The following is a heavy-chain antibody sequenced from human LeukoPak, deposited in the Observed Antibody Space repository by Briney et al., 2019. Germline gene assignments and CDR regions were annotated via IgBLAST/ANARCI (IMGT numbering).Heavy chain of an antibody. Sequence: PSETLSLTCAVYGGSFSGYYWSWIRQPPGKGLEWIAYISDIGSINYNPSLKSRVTISLYTSKNQFSLKLSSVTAADTAVYYCAGHHPRNTVDFWGQGTLVTVSS. V-gene: IGHV4-59*08. CDR1: GGSFSGYY. CDR2: ISDIGSI. CDR3: AGHHPRNTVDF. J-gene: IGHJ4*02. D-gene: IGHD2-8*02.